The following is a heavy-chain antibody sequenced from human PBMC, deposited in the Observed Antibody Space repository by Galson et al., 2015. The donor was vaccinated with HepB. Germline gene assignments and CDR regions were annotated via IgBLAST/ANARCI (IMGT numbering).Heavy chain of an antibody. J-gene: IGHJ6*02. CDR1: GFTFSYYG. Sequence: SLRLSCAASGFTFSYYGMHWVRQAPGRGLQWVAFIRSDGSDKFYADSVKGRFTISRDNSKNTLFLQMNILKPEDTAIYYCASPTTVTAKYYYYGVDVWGQGTTVTVSS. CDR3: ASPTTVTAKYYYYGVDV. V-gene: IGHV3-30*02. D-gene: IGHD4-11*01. CDR2: IRSDGSDK.